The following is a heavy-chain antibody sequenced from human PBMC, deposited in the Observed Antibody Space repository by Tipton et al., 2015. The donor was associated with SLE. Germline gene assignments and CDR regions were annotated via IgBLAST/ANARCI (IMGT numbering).Heavy chain of an antibody. Sequence: LRLSCNVSGGSISSSSYYWGWIRQPPGKGLEWIGSIYFRGDTYHNPSLKSRVTLSVDSSKNQFSLKLTSVTAADTAIYFCARGPMTTVTTGFDYWGQGTLVTVSS. V-gene: IGHV4-39*07. D-gene: IGHD4-11*01. CDR2: IYFRGDT. J-gene: IGHJ4*02. CDR3: ARGPMTTVTTGFDY. CDR1: GGSISSSSYY.